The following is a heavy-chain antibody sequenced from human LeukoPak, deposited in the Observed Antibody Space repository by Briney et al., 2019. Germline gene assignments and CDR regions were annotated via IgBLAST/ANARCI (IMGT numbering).Heavy chain of an antibody. D-gene: IGHD5-18*01. Sequence: SETLSLTCAVYGGSFSGYYWSWIRQPPGMGLEWIGEINHSGSTNYNPSLKSRVTISVDTSKNQFSLKLSSVTAADTAVYYCAREIQLGFDPWGQGTLVTVSS. V-gene: IGHV4-34*01. CDR2: INHSGST. J-gene: IGHJ5*02. CDR3: AREIQLGFDP. CDR1: GGSFSGYY.